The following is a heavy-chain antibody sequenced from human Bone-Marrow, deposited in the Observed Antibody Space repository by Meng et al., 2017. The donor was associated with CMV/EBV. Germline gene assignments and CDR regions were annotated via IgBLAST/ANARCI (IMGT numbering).Heavy chain of an antibody. CDR3: AKTKRSWHIAAAGSYFDY. V-gene: IGHV3-30*02. J-gene: IGHJ4*02. CDR1: GFTFSSYG. CDR2: IRYDGSNK. Sequence: GESLKISCAASGFTFSSYGMHWVRQAPGKGLEWVAFIRYDGSNKYYADSVKGRFTISRDNSKNTLYLQMNSLRAEDTAVYYCAKTKRSWHIAAAGSYFDYWGQGTLVTVSS. D-gene: IGHD6-13*01.